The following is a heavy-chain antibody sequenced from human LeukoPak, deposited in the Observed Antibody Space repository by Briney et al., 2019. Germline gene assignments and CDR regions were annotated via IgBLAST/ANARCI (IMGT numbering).Heavy chain of an antibody. D-gene: IGHD6-19*01. CDR2: ISAYNGNT. J-gene: IGHJ4*02. V-gene: IGHV1-18*04. CDR1: GYTFTSYG. Sequence: ASVKVSCKAPGYTFTSYGISWVRQAPGQGLEWMGWISAYNGNTNYAQKLQGRITMTTDTSTNTAYMELRSLRSDDTAVYYCARDLGVAVAGLGGYWGQGTLVTVSS. CDR3: ARDLGVAVAGLGGY.